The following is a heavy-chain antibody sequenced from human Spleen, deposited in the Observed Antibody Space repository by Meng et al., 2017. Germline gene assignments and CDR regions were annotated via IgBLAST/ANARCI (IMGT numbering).Heavy chain of an antibody. CDR1: GGSISSYY. CDR2: ILNSGST. V-gene: IGHV4-59*01. Sequence: SETLSLTCTVSGGSISSYYWSWIRQPPGKGLEWIGYILNSGSTNYNPSLKTRVTVSIDTSKNQFSLKLSSVTAAGTAVYYCAREDFYHDMDVWGQGTTVTVSS. CDR3: AREDFYHDMDV. J-gene: IGHJ6*02.